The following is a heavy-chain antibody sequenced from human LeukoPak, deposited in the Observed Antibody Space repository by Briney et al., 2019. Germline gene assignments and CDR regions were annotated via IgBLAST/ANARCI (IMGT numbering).Heavy chain of an antibody. Sequence: QAGGALRLSCVASGFTLSTYAMSGVRQAPGKGLEGVSTISGSGANTYYADSVRGRFTISRANSKNTLYLHMNRLRAEDTAVYYCAKERAGYTNPYYFDYWGQGTLVTVSS. J-gene: IGHJ4*02. V-gene: IGHV3-23*01. CDR3: AKERAGYTNPYYFDY. D-gene: IGHD3-16*02. CDR1: GFTLSTYA. CDR2: ISGSGANT.